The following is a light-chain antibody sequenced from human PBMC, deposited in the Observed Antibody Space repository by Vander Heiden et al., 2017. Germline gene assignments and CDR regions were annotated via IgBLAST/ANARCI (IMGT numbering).Light chain of an antibody. CDR2: GAS. Sequence: ELVSTQSPATLSSSPGERATLSCRASQSVSSCYLAWYQQKPGQANRLLIYGASSRSTGIPDRFSGSGCGTDFTLTISRLEPEDFAVYYCQQNGSSPLTFGGGTKVEIK. CDR3: QQNGSSPLT. J-gene: IGKJ4*01. CDR1: QSVSSCY. V-gene: IGKV3-20*01.